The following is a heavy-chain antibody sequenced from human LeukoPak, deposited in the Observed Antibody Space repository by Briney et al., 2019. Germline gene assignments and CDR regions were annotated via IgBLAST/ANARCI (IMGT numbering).Heavy chain of an antibody. D-gene: IGHD1-1*01. V-gene: IGHV4-30-2*01. CDR3: VGTGGAYYMDV. CDR1: GVSISSGGYY. Sequence: SQTLSLTCTVSGVSISSGGYYWSWIRQPPGKGLEWIGYIYHSGSTYYNPSLKSRVTISVDRSKNQFSLKLSSVTAAATAVYYFVGTGGAYYMDVWGKGTTVTVSS. J-gene: IGHJ6*03. CDR2: IYHSGST.